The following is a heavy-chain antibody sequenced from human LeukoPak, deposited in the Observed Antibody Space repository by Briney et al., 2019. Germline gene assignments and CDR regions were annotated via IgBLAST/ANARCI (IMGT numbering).Heavy chain of an antibody. V-gene: IGHV3-74*01. CDR2: INRDGSST. CDR3: ARVEGVLQYYYGMDV. CDR1: GFTFSNYW. D-gene: IGHD3-9*01. Sequence: GGSLRLSSAASGFTFSNYWMHWVRQVPGQGLVWASRINRDGSSTNFVDSVKGRFTMSRDNAKNMLYLQMDSLRAEDTAVYYCARVEGVLQYYYGMDVWGQGTTVTVS. J-gene: IGHJ6*02.